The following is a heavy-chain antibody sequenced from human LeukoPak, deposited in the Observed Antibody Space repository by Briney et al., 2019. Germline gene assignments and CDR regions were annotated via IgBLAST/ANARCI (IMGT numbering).Heavy chain of an antibody. Sequence: GGAVRLSCAASGFTFSNAWMSWVRQAPGKGLEWVGRIKSKTDGGTTDYAAPVKGRFTISRDDSKNTLYLQMNSLKTEDTAVYYCTCPVRGVIKAWDYWGQGTLVTVSS. CDR1: GFTFSNAW. D-gene: IGHD3-10*01. J-gene: IGHJ4*02. V-gene: IGHV3-15*01. CDR3: TCPVRGVIKAWDY. CDR2: IKSKTDGGTT.